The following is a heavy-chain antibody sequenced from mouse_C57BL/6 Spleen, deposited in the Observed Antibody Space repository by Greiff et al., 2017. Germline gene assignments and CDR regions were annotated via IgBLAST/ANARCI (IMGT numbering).Heavy chain of an antibody. CDR2: IYPGDGDT. Sequence: QVQLQQSGPELVKPGASVKISCKASGYAFSSSWMNWVKQRPGKGLEWIGRIYPGDGDTNYNGKFKGKATLTADKSSSTAYMQLSSLTSEDSAVYFCARAESRTGSSYHYWGQGTTLTVSS. CDR1: GYAFSSSW. D-gene: IGHD1-1*01. V-gene: IGHV1-82*01. CDR3: ARAESRTGSSYHY. J-gene: IGHJ2*01.